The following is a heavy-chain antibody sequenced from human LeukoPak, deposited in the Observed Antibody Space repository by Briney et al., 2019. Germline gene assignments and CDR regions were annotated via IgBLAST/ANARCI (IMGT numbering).Heavy chain of an antibody. V-gene: IGHV4-59*01. J-gene: IGHJ4*02. D-gene: IGHD1-20*01. CDR1: GGSISSYY. CDR2: IYYSGST. Sequence: SETLSLACTVSGGSISSYYWSWIRQPPGKGLEWIGYIYYSGSTNYNPSLKSRVTISVDTSKNQFSLKLSSVTAADTAVYYCARITFSTIVDYWGQGTLVTVSS. CDR3: ARITFSTIVDY.